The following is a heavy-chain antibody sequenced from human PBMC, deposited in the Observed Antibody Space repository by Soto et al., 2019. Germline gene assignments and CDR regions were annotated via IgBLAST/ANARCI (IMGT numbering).Heavy chain of an antibody. CDR2: IYHSGST. D-gene: IGHD3-16*01. Sequence: QVQLQESGPGLVKPSGTLSLTCAVSGGSISSSNWWSWVRQPPGKGLGGIGEIYHSGSTNYNPSLKSRVTISVDKSKNQFSLKLSSVTAADTAVYYCASTPPTYVSRSPRFDYWGQGTLVTVSS. CDR1: GGSISSSNW. V-gene: IGHV4-4*02. J-gene: IGHJ4*02. CDR3: ASTPPTYVSRSPRFDY.